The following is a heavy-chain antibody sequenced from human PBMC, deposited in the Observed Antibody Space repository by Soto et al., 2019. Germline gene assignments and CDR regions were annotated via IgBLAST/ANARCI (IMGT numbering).Heavy chain of an antibody. CDR2: INAGNGNT. CDR3: ARVYCSGGSCYSIDY. D-gene: IGHD2-15*01. CDR1: GYTFTSYA. V-gene: IGHV1-3*01. Sequence: ASVKVSCKASGYTFTSYAMHWVRQSPGQRLEWMGWINAGNGNTKYSQKFQGRVTITRDTSASTAYMELSSLRSEDTAVYYCARVYCSGGSCYSIDYWGQGTLVTVSS. J-gene: IGHJ4*02.